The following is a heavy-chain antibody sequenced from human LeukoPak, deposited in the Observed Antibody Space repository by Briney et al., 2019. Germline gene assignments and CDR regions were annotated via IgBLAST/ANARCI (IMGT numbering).Heavy chain of an antibody. CDR3: ARQGEINYYYYYMDV. Sequence: SETLSLTCTVSGGSISSSSYYWGWIRQPPGKGLEWIGSIYYSGSTYYNPSLKSRVTISVDTSENQFSLQLTSVTAADTAVYYCARQGEINYYYYYMDVWGKGTTVTVSS. D-gene: IGHD2-21*01. CDR2: IYYSGST. CDR1: GGSISSSSYY. J-gene: IGHJ6*03. V-gene: IGHV4-39*01.